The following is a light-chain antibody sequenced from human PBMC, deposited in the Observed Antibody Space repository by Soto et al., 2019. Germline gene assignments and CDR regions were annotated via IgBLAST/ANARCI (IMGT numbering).Light chain of an antibody. CDR1: QSVSSN. CDR2: GAS. V-gene: IGKV3-15*01. J-gene: IGKJ1*01. Sequence: EIVLTQSPGILSFSPGERATLSCRASQSVSSNLAWYQQKPGQAPRLLIYGASTRATGIPARFSGSGSGTEFTLTISSLQSEDFAVYCCQQYSNWPRTFGQGTKVDIK. CDR3: QQYSNWPRT.